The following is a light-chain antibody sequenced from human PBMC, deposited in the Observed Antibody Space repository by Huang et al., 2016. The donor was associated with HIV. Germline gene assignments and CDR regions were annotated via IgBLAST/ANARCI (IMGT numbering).Light chain of an antibody. CDR2: GSS. J-gene: IGKJ4*01. V-gene: IGKV3-15*01. Sequence: EIVMTQSPAPLSVSPGQRVTLSGRANRSVSTNLAWYQQRHGQAPRLLIYGSSTRAPGIPARFSDSGSGTDFSLTISSLQSEDFALYYCHQYNNWLLSFGGGTRV. CDR1: RSVSTN. CDR3: HQYNNWLLS.